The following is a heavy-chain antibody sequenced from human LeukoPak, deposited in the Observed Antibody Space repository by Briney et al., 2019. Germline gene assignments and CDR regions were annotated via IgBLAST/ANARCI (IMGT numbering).Heavy chain of an antibody. CDR3: ARDMGPLDYDFWSGYLGY. V-gene: IGHV3-11*04. J-gene: IGHJ4*02. CDR1: GFTFSDYY. CDR2: ISSSGSTI. D-gene: IGHD3-3*01. Sequence: GGSLRLSCAASGFTFSDYYMSWIRQAPGKGLEWVSYISSSGSTIYYADSVKGRFTISRDNAKNSLYLQMNSLRAEDTAVYYCARDMGPLDYDFWSGYLGYWGQGTLVTVSS.